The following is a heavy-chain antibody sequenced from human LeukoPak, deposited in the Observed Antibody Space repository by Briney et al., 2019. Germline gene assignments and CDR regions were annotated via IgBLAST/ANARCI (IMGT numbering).Heavy chain of an antibody. J-gene: IGHJ5*02. CDR1: GGSISSYY. D-gene: IGHD6-13*01. CDR3: ASMIAAAPYNWFDP. CDR2: IYYSGST. Sequence: SETLSLTCTVSGGSISSYYWSWIRQPPGKGLERIGYIYYSGSTNYNPSLKSRVTISVDTSKNQFSLKLSSVTAADTAVYYCASMIAAAPYNWFDPWGQGTLVTVSS. V-gene: IGHV4-59*01.